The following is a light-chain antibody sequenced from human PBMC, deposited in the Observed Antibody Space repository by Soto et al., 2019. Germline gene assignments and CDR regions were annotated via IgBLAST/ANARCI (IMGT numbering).Light chain of an antibody. CDR3: QHYNSYSEA. CDR2: KAS. Sequence: DIQMTQSPSTLSGSVGDRVTITCRASQTIRSWLAWYQQKPGKAPNLLIYKASTLKSGVPSRFSGSGSGTEFTLTISSLQPDDFATYYCQHYNSYSEAFGQGTKVELK. J-gene: IGKJ1*01. CDR1: QTIRSW. V-gene: IGKV1-5*03.